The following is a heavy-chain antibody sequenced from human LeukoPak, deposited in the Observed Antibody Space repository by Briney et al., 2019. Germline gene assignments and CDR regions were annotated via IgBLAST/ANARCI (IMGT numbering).Heavy chain of an antibody. CDR3: ARQEYCSGGSCYTWFDP. D-gene: IGHD2-15*01. CDR2: IYPADSDI. Sequence: GESLKISCKGSGYSFTNYWIGWVRQMPGKGLEWMGIIYPADSDIRYSPSFQGQVTISADKSISTAYLQWSSLKASDTAMYYCARQEYCSGGSCYTWFDPWGQGTLVTVSS. V-gene: IGHV5-51*01. J-gene: IGHJ5*02. CDR1: GYSFTNYW.